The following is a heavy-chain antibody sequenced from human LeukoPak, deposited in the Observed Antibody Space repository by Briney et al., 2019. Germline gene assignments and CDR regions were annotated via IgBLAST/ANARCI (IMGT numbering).Heavy chain of an antibody. J-gene: IGHJ4*02. Sequence: EASVKVSCKASGGTFSSYAISWVRQAPGQGLEWMGGIIPIFGTANYAQKFQGRVTITADESTSTAYMELSSLRSEDTAVYYCARDRYYYDSSGYSYYFDYWGQGTLVTVSS. V-gene: IGHV1-69*13. CDR2: IIPIFGTA. D-gene: IGHD3-22*01. CDR3: ARDRYYYDSSGYSYYFDY. CDR1: GGTFSSYA.